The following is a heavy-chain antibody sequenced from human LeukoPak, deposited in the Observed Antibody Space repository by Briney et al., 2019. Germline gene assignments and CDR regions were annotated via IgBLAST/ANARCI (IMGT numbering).Heavy chain of an antibody. D-gene: IGHD6-13*01. CDR2: INPNSGGT. J-gene: IGHJ4*02. CDR3: ARGGSIAAAEHFDY. CDR1: GYTFIGYY. Sequence: ASVKVSCKASGYTFIGYYMHWVRQAPGQGLEWMGWINPNSGGTNYTQKFQGWVTMTRDTSISTAYMELSRLRSDDTAVYYCARGGSIAAAEHFDYWARGTLVTVPS. V-gene: IGHV1-2*04.